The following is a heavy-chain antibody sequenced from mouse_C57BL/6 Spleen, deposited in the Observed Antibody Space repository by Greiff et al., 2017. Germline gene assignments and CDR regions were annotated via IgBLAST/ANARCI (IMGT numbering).Heavy chain of an antibody. Sequence: EVKLMESGGGLVKPGGSLKLSCAASGFTFSSYAMSWVRQTPEKRLEWVATISDGGSYTYYPDNVKGRFTISRDNAKNNLYLQMSHLKSEDTAMXYDARGGTTDYFDYWGQGTTLTVSS. CDR3: ARGGTTDYFDY. J-gene: IGHJ2*01. D-gene: IGHD1-1*01. CDR2: ISDGGSYT. CDR1: GFTFSSYA. V-gene: IGHV5-4*03.